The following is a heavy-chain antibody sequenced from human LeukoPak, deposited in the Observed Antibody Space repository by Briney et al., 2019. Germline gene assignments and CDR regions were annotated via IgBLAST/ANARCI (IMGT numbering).Heavy chain of an antibody. J-gene: IGHJ4*02. CDR2: ISGSGGST. Sequence: GGSLRPSCAASGFTFSSYAMSWVRQAPGKGLEWVSAISGSGGSTYYADSVKGRFTISRDNSKNTLYLQMNSLRAEDTAVYYCAKDKGEITMIVVVMYFDYWGQGTLVTVSS. CDR1: GFTFSSYA. D-gene: IGHD3-22*01. V-gene: IGHV3-23*01. CDR3: AKDKGEITMIVVVMYFDY.